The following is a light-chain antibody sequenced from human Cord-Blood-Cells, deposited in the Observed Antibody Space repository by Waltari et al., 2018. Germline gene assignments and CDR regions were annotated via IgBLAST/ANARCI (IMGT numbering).Light chain of an antibody. J-gene: IGLJ2*01. CDR2: EVS. CDR1: SSDVGGYNY. Sequence: QSALTQPPSASGSPGQSVTISCTGTSSDVGGYNYVSWYQQHPGKAPKLMIYEVSKRPSGFPVRFSGSKSGNPASLTVSGLQAEDEADYYCSSYAGSNNFVVFGGGTKLTVL. V-gene: IGLV2-8*01. CDR3: SSYAGSNNFVV.